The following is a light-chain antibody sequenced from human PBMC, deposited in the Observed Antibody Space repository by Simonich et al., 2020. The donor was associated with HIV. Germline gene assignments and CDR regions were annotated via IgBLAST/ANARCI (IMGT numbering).Light chain of an antibody. CDR2: AAS. CDR3: QQYYSTPRT. Sequence: DIQMTQSPSSLSSSVGDRVTVSCRASQSISSYLNWYQQKPGKAPKLLIYAASSLQSGGPSRCSGSGSGTDFTLTISSLQPEDFATYFCQQYYSTPRTFGQGTKVEIK. J-gene: IGKJ1*01. V-gene: IGKV1-39*01. CDR1: QSISSY.